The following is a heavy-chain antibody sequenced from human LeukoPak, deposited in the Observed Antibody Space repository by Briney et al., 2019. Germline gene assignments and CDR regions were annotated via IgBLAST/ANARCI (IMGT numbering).Heavy chain of an antibody. CDR2: IYTSGST. CDR1: GGSISSYY. Sequence: SETLSLTCTVSGGSISSYYWSWIRQPAGKGLEWIGRIYTSGSTNYNPSLKSRVTMSVDTSKNQFSLKLSSVTAADTAVYYCARGTTSAGYYYGMDVWGQGTTVAVSS. J-gene: IGHJ6*02. V-gene: IGHV4-4*07. CDR3: ARGTTSAGYYYGMDV. D-gene: IGHD1-7*01.